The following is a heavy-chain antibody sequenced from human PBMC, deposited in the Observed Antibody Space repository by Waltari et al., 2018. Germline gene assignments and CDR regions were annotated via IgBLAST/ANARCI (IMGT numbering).Heavy chain of an antibody. J-gene: IGHJ4*02. CDR2: ISGSGGST. V-gene: IGHV3-23*01. CDR1: GFTFSSYA. D-gene: IGHD3-22*01. Sequence: EVQLLESGGGLVQPGGSLRLSCAASGFTFSSYAMSWVRQAPGKGLEWVSAISGSGGSTYYADSVKGRFTISRDNSKNTLYLQMNSLRAEDTAVYYCAKAGYYDSSGYYSPDYWGQGTLVTVSS. CDR3: AKAGYYDSSGYYSPDY.